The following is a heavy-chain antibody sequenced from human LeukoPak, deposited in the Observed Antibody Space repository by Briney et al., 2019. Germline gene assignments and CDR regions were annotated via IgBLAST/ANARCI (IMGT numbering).Heavy chain of an antibody. CDR3: ARARRLLWFGDLLSSEFDP. CDR2: VFYLGTT. V-gene: IGHV4-4*02. J-gene: IGHJ5*02. D-gene: IGHD3-10*01. Sequence: PSETLSLTCAVSGDSITTNSWWSWVRQTPGKGLEWIGEVFYLGTTNYNPSLKSRVTISVDKSKNQFSLKLSSVTAADTAVYYCARARRLLWFGDLLSSEFDPWGQGTLVTVSS. CDR1: GDSITTNSW.